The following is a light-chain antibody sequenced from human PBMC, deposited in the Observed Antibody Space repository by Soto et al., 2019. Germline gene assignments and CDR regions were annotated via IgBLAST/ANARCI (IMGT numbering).Light chain of an antibody. J-gene: IGKJ1*01. V-gene: IGKV3-20*01. CDR3: QQYGSSYPWT. CDR2: GAS. CDR1: QSVSNNY. Sequence: VMRQYPGTLALSPGERATLSCMAIQSVSNNYLAWYQQKPGQAPRLLIYGASNRATGIPDRFSGSGSGTDFTLTISRLEPEDFAVYYCQQYGSSYPWTFGQGTKVDIK.